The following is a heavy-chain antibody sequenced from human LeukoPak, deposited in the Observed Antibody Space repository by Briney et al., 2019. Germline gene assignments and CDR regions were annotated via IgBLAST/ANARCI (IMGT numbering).Heavy chain of an antibody. J-gene: IGHJ3*02. V-gene: IGHV3-20*04. Sequence: GGSLRLSCAASGFTFDDYGMSWVRQAPGKGLEWASGINWNGGSTGYADSVNGRFTISRENAKNALYLQMNSLRAEDTALYYCARERAGTAPNAFDIWGQGTMVTVPS. D-gene: IGHD6-19*01. CDR2: INWNGGST. CDR3: ARERAGTAPNAFDI. CDR1: GFTFDDYG.